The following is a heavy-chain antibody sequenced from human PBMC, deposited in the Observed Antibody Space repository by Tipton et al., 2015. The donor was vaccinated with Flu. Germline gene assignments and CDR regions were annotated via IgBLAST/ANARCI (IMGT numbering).Heavy chain of an antibody. CDR1: GFTFSNYW. J-gene: IGHJ3*02. CDR3: ARSLTYYYDSSGYAFDI. Sequence: LRLSCAASGFTFSNYWMHWVRQAPGKGLEWIGSIYYSGSTYYNPSLKSRVTISVDTSKNQFSLKLSSVTAADTAVYYCARSLTYYYDSSGYAFDIWGQGTMVTVSS. D-gene: IGHD3-22*01. V-gene: IGHV4-39*07. CDR2: IYYSGST.